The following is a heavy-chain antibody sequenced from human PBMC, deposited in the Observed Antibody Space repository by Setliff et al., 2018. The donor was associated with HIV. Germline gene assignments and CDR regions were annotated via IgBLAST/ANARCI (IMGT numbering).Heavy chain of an antibody. J-gene: IGHJ3*01. CDR2: VFYTGST. CDR1: GGSISSSSYY. Sequence: KTSETLSLTCTVSGGSISSSSYYWGWIRQPPGKGLEWIASVFYTGSTYYRPSLKSRVTLSVELSKNHFSLELTSVTAADTAVYYCARQSYYVTGSFYTDVFDLWGQGTVVTVSS. V-gene: IGHV4-39*01. D-gene: IGHD3-10*01. CDR3: ARQSYYVTGSFYTDVFDL.